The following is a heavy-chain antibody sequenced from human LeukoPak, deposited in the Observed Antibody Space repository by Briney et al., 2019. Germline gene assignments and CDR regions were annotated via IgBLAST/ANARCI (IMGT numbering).Heavy chain of an antibody. V-gene: IGHV4-59*12. Sequence: SETLSLTCTVSGGSISSYYWSWIRQPPGKGLEWIGYIYYSGSTNYNPSLKSRVTISVDTSKNQFSLKLSSVTAADTAVYYCARGQGYCSSTSCYHYYYGMDVWGQGTTVTSP. J-gene: IGHJ6*02. CDR2: IYYSGST. CDR1: GGSISSYY. CDR3: ARGQGYCSSTSCYHYYYGMDV. D-gene: IGHD2-2*01.